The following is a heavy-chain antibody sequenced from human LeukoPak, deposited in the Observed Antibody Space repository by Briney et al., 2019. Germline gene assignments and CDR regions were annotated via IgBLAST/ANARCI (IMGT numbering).Heavy chain of an antibody. V-gene: IGHV4-39*01. D-gene: IGHD3-22*01. J-gene: IGHJ4*02. CDR3: ARRGYYDSSGFLTGTGIDY. Sequence: PSETLSLTCTVSGDSINNYYWTWIRQPPGKGLEWIGSIYYSGSTYYNPSLKSRVTISVDTSKNQFSLKLSSVTAADTAVYYCARRGYYDSSGFLTGTGIDYWGQGTLVTVSS. CDR1: GDSINNYY. CDR2: IYYSGST.